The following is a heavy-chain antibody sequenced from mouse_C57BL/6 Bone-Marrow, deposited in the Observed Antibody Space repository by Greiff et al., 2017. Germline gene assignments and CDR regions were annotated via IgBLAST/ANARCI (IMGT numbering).Heavy chain of an antibody. CDR2: ILPGSGST. CDR3: ARSESSYGNSYFDY. V-gene: IGHV1-9*01. CDR1: GYTFTGYW. Sequence: VKLVESGAELMKPGASVKLSCKATGYTFTGYWIEWVKQRPGHGLEWIGEILPGSGSTNYNEKFKGKATFTADTSSNAAYMQLSSLTTEDSAIYYCARSESSYGNSYFDYWGQGTTLTVSS. D-gene: IGHD2-10*01. J-gene: IGHJ2*01.